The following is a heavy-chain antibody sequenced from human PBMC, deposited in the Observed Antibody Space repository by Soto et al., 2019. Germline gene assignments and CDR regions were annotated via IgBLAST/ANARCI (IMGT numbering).Heavy chain of an antibody. CDR1: GGTFSSYA. D-gene: IGHD2-2*01. Sequence: QVQLVQSGAEVKKPGSSVKVSCKASGGTFSSYAISWVRQAPGQGLEWMGGIIPISGTANYAQEFQGRVTVTADESTSTAYMERSSLRSEDTAVYYCARSQGSSTSLEIYYYYYYGMDVWGQGTTGTVSS. V-gene: IGHV1-69*01. CDR3: ARSQGSSTSLEIYYYYYYGMDV. CDR2: IIPISGTA. J-gene: IGHJ6*02.